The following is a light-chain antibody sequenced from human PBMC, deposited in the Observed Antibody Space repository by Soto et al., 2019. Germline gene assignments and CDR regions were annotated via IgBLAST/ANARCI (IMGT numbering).Light chain of an antibody. V-gene: IGKV3-11*01. J-gene: IGKJ4*01. CDR3: QQRSNWLT. CDR2: DAS. Sequence: EIVLTQSPATLSLSPGERATLSCRASQSISSYLAWYQQKPGQAPRLLIYDASSRATGIPARFSGSGSGTDFTLTIRSLELEDFAGYYCQQRSNWLTFGGGTKVEIK. CDR1: QSISSY.